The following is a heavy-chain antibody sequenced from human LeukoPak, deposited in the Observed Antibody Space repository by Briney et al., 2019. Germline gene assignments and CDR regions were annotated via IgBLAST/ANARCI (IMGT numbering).Heavy chain of an antibody. J-gene: IGHJ4*02. Sequence: PSETLSLTCTVSGGSISSSRYYWGWIRQPPGKGLEWIGSIYYSGSTYYNPSLKSRVTISVDTSNNQFSLKLSSVTAADTAVYYCARQILMVYAITFDYWGQGTLVTVSS. CDR1: GGSISSSRYY. V-gene: IGHV4-39*01. D-gene: IGHD2-8*01. CDR3: ARQILMVYAITFDY. CDR2: IYYSGST.